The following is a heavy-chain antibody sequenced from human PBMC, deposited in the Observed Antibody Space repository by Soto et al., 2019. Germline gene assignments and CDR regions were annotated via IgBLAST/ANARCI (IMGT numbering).Heavy chain of an antibody. CDR1: GYTFTGYY. V-gene: IGHV1-2*04. Sequence: ASVKVSCKASGYTFTGYYMHWVRQAPGQGLEWMGWINPNSGGTNYAQKFQGWVTMTRDTSISTAYMELSRLRSDDTAVYYCARDPRRVLRFLEWTYYYYGMDVWGQGTTVIVSS. CDR3: ARDPRRVLRFLEWTYYYYGMDV. D-gene: IGHD3-3*01. J-gene: IGHJ6*02. CDR2: INPNSGGT.